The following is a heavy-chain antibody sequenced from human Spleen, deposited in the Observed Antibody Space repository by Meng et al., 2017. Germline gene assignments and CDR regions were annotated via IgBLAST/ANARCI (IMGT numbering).Heavy chain of an antibody. D-gene: IGHD3-10*01. J-gene: IGHJ3*02. CDR1: GFTFSSCG. CDR2: INNDGDNR. Sequence: GGSLRLSCVASGFTFSSCGMAWVRQAPGKGLEWVSTINNDGDNRHYADSVKGRFIISRDNAKNTLYLQMNSLRAEDTAVYYCARGLDWVGRVSGNYYDTFDICGQGTMVTVSS. V-gene: IGHV3-23*05. CDR3: ARGLDWVGRVSGNYYDTFDI.